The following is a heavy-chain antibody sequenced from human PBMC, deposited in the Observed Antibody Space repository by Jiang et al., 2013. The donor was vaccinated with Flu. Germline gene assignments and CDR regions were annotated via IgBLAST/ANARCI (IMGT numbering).Heavy chain of an antibody. CDR2: IIPIFGTA. CDR3: ARMRHGSGEDWFDP. CDR1: GYTFTSYG. Sequence: GAEVKKPGASVKVSCKASGYTFTSYGISWVRQAPGQGLEWMGGIIPIFGTANYAQKFQGRVTITADESTSTAYMELSSLRSEDTAVYYCARMRHGSGEDWFDPWGQGTLVTVSS. J-gene: IGHJ5*02. V-gene: IGHV1-69*13. D-gene: IGHD3-10*01.